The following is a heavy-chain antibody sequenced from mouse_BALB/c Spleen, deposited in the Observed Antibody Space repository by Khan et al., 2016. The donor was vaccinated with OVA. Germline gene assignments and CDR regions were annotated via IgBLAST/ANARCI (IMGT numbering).Heavy chain of an antibody. Sequence: VRLQQSGPELVKPGASVKISCKTSGYTFTEYTMHWVKQSHGKSLEWIGRFNPNNGGTSYNQNFKGKATLTVDKYSSTAYLELRSLTSEDSAVYYCARRGFITTANWYFDVWGAGTTVTVSS. V-gene: IGHV1-22*01. D-gene: IGHD1-2*01. CDR3: ARRGFITTANWYFDV. CDR1: GYTFTEYT. CDR2: FNPNNGGT. J-gene: IGHJ1*01.